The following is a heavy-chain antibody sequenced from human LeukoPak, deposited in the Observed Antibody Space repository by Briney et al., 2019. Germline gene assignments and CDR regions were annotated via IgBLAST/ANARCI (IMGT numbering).Heavy chain of an antibody. V-gene: IGHV3-74*01. D-gene: IGHD3-22*01. CDR2: INPDGSST. CDR1: GFTFTTYW. Sequence: PGGSLSLSCAASGFTFTTYWMHWVRQAPGKGLVWVSRINPDGSSTTYADSVKGRFTISRDNAKNTLFLQMSSLRAEDTAVYYCARGRYYYDPLDYWGQGTLVTVYS. CDR3: ARGRYYYDPLDY. J-gene: IGHJ4*02.